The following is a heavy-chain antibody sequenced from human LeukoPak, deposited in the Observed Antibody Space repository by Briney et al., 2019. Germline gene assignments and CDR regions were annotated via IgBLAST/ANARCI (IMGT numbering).Heavy chain of an antibody. CDR3: ARDPTGTTWRNWFDP. V-gene: IGHV1-2*02. CDR1: GYTFTRYY. Sequence: GAPVKVSCKASGYTFTRYYIHWLRQAPGQGLEGMGWINPNSGGTNYAQKFQGGVTMTRDTSISTAYMDLSRLRSDDTAVYYCARDPTGTTWRNWFDPWGQASLVTVSS. J-gene: IGHJ5*02. D-gene: IGHD1-1*01. CDR2: INPNSGGT.